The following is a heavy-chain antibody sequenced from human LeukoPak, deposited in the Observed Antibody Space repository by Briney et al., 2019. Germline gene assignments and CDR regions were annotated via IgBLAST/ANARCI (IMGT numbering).Heavy chain of an antibody. Sequence: ASVKVSCKASEGTFSSYAISWVRQAPGQGLEWMGRIIPIFGTANYAQKFQGRVTITTDESTSTAYMELSSLRSEDTAVYYCAREYSSSSGYQDYWGQGTLVTVSS. CDR3: AREYSSSSGYQDY. V-gene: IGHV1-69*05. J-gene: IGHJ4*02. D-gene: IGHD6-6*01. CDR2: IIPIFGTA. CDR1: EGTFSSYA.